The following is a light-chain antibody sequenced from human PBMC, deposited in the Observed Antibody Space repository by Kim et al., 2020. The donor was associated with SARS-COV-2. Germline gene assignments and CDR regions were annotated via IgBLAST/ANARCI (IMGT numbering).Light chain of an antibody. CDR2: KDS. J-gene: IGLJ3*02. CDR1: ALPKQY. CDR3: QSADISGTWV. Sequence: VSPGQTARSTCSGDALPKQYAYWYQQKPGQAPVLVIYKDSERPSGITERFSGSSSGTTVTLTISGVQAEDEADYYCQSADISGTWVFGGGTKVTVL. V-gene: IGLV3-25*03.